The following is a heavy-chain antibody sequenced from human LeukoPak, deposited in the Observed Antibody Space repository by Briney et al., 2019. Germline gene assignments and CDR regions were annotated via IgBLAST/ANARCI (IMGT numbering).Heavy chain of an antibody. Sequence: GGSLRLSCAASGFTFSSYSMNWVRQAPGKGLVWVSHINHDGSSTTYADSVKGRFTISRDNAKNTLYLQMNSLRAEDTAVYYCADPFGDAFDMWGQGTMVTVSS. D-gene: IGHD3-3*01. CDR1: GFTFSSYS. J-gene: IGHJ3*02. CDR3: ADPFGDAFDM. CDR2: INHDGSST. V-gene: IGHV3-74*01.